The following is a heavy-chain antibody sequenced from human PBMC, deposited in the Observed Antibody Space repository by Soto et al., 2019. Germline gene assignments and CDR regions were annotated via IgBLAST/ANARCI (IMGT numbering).Heavy chain of an antibody. CDR3: ARIAASGIVHDFDF. V-gene: IGHV1-18*01. D-gene: IGHD6-13*01. CDR2: ISAHSGNT. Sequence: QVQLVQSEGEVKKPGASVKISCRAYGYTFTSYAINWVRQAPGQGLEWMGWISAHSGNTNYAQKVQGRVTMTTDTSTSTAYMELRSLRSDDTAIYYCARIAASGIVHDFDFWGQGTLVTVSS. CDR1: GYTFTSYA. J-gene: IGHJ4*02.